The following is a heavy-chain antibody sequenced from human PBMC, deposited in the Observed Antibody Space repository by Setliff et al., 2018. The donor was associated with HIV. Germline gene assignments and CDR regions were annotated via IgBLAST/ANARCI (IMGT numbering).Heavy chain of an antibody. CDR3: ARGLAVAGKSYYYYYYMDV. CDR1: GGTFNNYV. Sequence: SVKVSCKAAGGTFNNYVFSWVRKAPGRGLEWIGTIIPILDTTNYAQKFQDRVTITTDESTSTAYMELRSLTSEDTAVYYCARGLAVAGKSYYYYYYMDVWGKGTTVTVS. D-gene: IGHD6-19*01. J-gene: IGHJ6*03. CDR2: IIPILDTT. V-gene: IGHV1-69*11.